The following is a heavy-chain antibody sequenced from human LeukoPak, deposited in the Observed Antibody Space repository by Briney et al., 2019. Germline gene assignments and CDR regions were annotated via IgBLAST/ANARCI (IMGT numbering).Heavy chain of an antibody. CDR3: ARLVYYYYYMDV. V-gene: IGHV4-4*09. J-gene: IGHJ6*03. CDR2: IYTSGST. CDR1: GGSISSYY. Sequence: SETLSLTCTASGGSISSYYWSWIRQPPGKGLEWIGYIYTSGSTNYNPSLKSRVTISVDTSKNQFSLKLSSVTAADTAVYYCARLVYYYYYMDVWGKGTTVTVSS. D-gene: IGHD1-26*01.